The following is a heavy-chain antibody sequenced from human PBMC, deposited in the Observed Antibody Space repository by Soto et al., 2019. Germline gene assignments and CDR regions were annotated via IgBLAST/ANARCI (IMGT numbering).Heavy chain of an antibody. CDR1: GGSISSYY. CDR3: ARSGVTTRSYWYFDL. J-gene: IGHJ2*01. D-gene: IGHD2-21*02. CDR2: IYYSGST. Sequence: QVQLQESGPGLVKPSETLSLTCTVSGGSISSYYWSWIRQPPGKGLEWIGYIYYSGSTNYNPSLKSLVTISVDTSKNQFSLKLSSVTAADTAVYYCARSGVTTRSYWYFDLWGRGTLVTVSS. V-gene: IGHV4-59*08.